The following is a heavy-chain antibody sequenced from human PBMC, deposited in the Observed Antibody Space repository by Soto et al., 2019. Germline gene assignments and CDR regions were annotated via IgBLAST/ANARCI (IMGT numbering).Heavy chain of an antibody. J-gene: IGHJ6*02. CDR3: AKDFVTFGGGIYGMDV. V-gene: IGHV3-23*01. D-gene: IGHD3-16*01. Sequence: GGSLRLSCAASGFTFSSYAMSWVRQAPGKGLEWVSAISGSGGSTYYADSVKGRFTISRDNSKNTLYLQMNSLRAEDTAVYYCAKDFVTFGGGIYGMDVWGQGTTVTVSS. CDR1: GFTFSSYA. CDR2: ISGSGGST.